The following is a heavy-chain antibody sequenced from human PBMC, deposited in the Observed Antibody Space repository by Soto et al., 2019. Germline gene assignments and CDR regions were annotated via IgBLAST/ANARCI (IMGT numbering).Heavy chain of an antibody. CDR1: GFTCSSYA. Sequence: GGSLRLSCSASGFTCSSYAMHWCRQAPGKGLEWVAVISYDGSNKYYADSVKGRFTISRDNSKNTLYLQMNSLRAEDTAVYYCARAEFITIFGVVTRGYYGMDVWGQGTTVTVSS. J-gene: IGHJ6*02. D-gene: IGHD3-3*01. V-gene: IGHV3-30-3*01. CDR3: ARAEFITIFGVVTRGYYGMDV. CDR2: ISYDGSNK.